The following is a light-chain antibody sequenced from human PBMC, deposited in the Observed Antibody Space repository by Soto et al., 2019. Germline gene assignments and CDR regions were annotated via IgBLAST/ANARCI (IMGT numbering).Light chain of an antibody. J-gene: IGKJ1*01. CDR2: AAS. CDR3: LQHNSYPRT. CDR1: QSIDNY. V-gene: IGKV1-17*01. Sequence: DIQMTQSAAYLSASLGDRVTITCRTSQSIDNYLNWYQQKPGKAPKLLMYAASTLQSGVPSRFSGSGSGTEFTLTISSLQPEDFATYYCLQHNSYPRTFGQGTKV.